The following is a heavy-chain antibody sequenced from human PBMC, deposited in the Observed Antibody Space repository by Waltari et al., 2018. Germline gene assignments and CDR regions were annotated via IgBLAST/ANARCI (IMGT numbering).Heavy chain of an antibody. CDR2: ISWNSGSI. V-gene: IGHV3-9*01. Sequence: EVQLVESGGGLVQPGRSLRLSCAASGFTFDDYAMHWVRQAPGKGLEWVSGISWNSGSIGYADSVKGRFTISRDNAKNSLYLQMNSLRAEDTAVYYCVTDSGSRDDAFDIWGQGTMVTVSS. J-gene: IGHJ3*02. CDR3: VTDSGSRDDAFDI. D-gene: IGHD1-26*01. CDR1: GFTFDDYA.